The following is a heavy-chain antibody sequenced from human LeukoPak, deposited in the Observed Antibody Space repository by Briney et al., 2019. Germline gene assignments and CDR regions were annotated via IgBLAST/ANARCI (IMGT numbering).Heavy chain of an antibody. J-gene: IGHJ4*02. CDR3: ARVVGASHHTVDY. CDR2: IYSGDRT. Sequence: QPGGSLRLSCAASGFTFSNFAMSWVRQAPGKGLEWLSLIYSGDRTYHADSVKGRFTVSRDDSENTLSLQMNSLRVEDTALYFCARVVGASHHTVDYWGQGALVTVSS. CDR1: GFTFSNFA. D-gene: IGHD1-26*01. V-gene: IGHV3-23*03.